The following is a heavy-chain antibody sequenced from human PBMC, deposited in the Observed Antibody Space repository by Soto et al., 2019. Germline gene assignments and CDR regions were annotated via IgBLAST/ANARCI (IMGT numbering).Heavy chain of an antibody. V-gene: IGHV3-23*01. J-gene: IGHJ4*02. CDR3: ASAWGSYNIGDFDY. D-gene: IGHD3-16*01. CDR2: ISGSGGSI. CDR1: GFTFSNYA. Sequence: EVQLLESGGGLVQPGGSLRLSCAAAGFTFSNYAMSWVRQAPGKGLEWVSAISGSGGSIFYADSVKDRFTISRDNFKSGLYLQMNSLRVEDTAVYYCASAWGSYNIGDFDYWGQGTLVTVSS.